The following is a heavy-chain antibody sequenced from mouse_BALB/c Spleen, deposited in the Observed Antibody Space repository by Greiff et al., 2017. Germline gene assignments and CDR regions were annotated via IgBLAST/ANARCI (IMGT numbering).Heavy chain of an antibody. V-gene: IGHV1-87*01. CDR3: ARWGGQFSYYAMDY. CDR1: GYTFTSYW. CDR2: IYPGDGDT. D-gene: IGHD1-1*02. Sequence: QVQLKQSGAELARPGASVKLSCKASGYTFTSYWMQWVNQRPGQGLEWIGAIYPGDGDTRYTQKFKGKATLTADKSSSTAYMQLSSLASEDSAVYYCARWGGQFSYYAMDYWGQGTSVTVSS. J-gene: IGHJ4*01.